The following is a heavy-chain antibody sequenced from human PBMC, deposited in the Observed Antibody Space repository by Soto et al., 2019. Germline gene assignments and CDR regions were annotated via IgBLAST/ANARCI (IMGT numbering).Heavy chain of an antibody. Sequence: GGSLRLSCAASGFTFSSYEMNWVRQAPGKGLEWVSYISSSGSTIYYADSVKGRFTISRDNAKNSLYLQMNSLRAEDTAVYYCAREAGYSYGYNYWGQGTLVTVSS. CDR3: AREAGYSYGYNY. J-gene: IGHJ4*02. CDR1: GFTFSSYE. CDR2: ISSSGSTI. D-gene: IGHD5-18*01. V-gene: IGHV3-48*03.